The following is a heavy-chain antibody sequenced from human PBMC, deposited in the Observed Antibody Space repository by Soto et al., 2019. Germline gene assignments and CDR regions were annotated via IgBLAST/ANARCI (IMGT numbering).Heavy chain of an antibody. D-gene: IGHD1-1*01. V-gene: IGHV3-33*01. J-gene: IGHJ4*02. CDR2: IWYDGSKK. CDR3: ARDGTTGTTQTLDS. Sequence: PWGSLRLSCAASGFTFSSYGMHWVRQAPGKGLEWVAVIWYDGSKKYYADSAKGRFTISRDNSKNTLYLQMNSLRAEDTAGYYCARDGTTGTTQTLDSWGQGTLVTVSS. CDR1: GFTFSSYG.